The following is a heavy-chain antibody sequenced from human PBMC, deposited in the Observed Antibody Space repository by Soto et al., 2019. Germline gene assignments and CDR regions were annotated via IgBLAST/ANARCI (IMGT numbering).Heavy chain of an antibody. J-gene: IGHJ4*02. CDR2: IYYSGST. CDR1: GGSISSYY. V-gene: IGHV4-59*08. CDR3: ARQSDDFWSGSMPLDY. D-gene: IGHD3-3*01. Sequence: TLSLTCTVSGGSISSYYWILIRQPPGKGLEWIGYIYYSGSTNYNPSLKSRVTISVDTSKNQFSLKLSSVTAADTAVYYCARQSDDFWSGSMPLDYWGQGTLVTVSS.